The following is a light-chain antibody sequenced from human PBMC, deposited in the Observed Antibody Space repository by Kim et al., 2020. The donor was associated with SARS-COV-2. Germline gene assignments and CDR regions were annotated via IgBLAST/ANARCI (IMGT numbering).Light chain of an antibody. CDR2: AAS. CDR3: QKYNSAPWT. V-gene: IGKV1-27*01. CDR1: QDVANS. Sequence: ASVGAGGTITCRPSQDVANSLAWYQQKPGKVPQVLIYAASTLQSGVPSRFSGSGSGAEFTPTIGSVQTEEVATYYCQKYNSAPWTFGPGTKVDIK. J-gene: IGKJ1*01.